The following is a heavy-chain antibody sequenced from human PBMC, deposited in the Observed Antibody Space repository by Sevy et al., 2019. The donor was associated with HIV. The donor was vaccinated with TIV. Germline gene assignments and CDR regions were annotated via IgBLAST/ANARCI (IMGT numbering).Heavy chain of an antibody. CDR2: IYYSGSS. CDR1: GGSISSSSYY. J-gene: IGHJ5*02. D-gene: IGHD4-17*01. CDR3: AGFAHGHYTNLFDP. Sequence: SESLSLTCTVSGGSISSSSYYCGWIRQPPGKGLEWIGNIYYSGSSYYNPSLNSRVTISVVTSKNQFSLKLTSVTAAYTAVYYCAGFAHGHYTNLFDPWGQGTAVTVSS. V-gene: IGHV4-39*01.